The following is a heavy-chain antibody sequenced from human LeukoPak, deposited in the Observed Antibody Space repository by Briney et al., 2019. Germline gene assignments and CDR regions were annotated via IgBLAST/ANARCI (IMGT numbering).Heavy chain of an antibody. Sequence: GGSLRLSCAASGFTFSSYSMNWVRQAPGKGLEWVSHITASGTAMFYADSVKGRFTISRDTSKNTLYLQINSLRVEDTAVYYCIVFGDSNHWGQGTLVTVSS. D-gene: IGHD4-17*01. CDR1: GFTFSSYS. V-gene: IGHV3-48*01. J-gene: IGHJ5*02. CDR2: ITASGTAM. CDR3: IVFGDSNH.